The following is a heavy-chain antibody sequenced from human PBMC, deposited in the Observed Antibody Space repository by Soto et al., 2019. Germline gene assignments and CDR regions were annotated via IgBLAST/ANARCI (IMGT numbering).Heavy chain of an antibody. CDR2: IKSSGSAK. D-gene: IGHD1-26*01. CDR3: AREDTDGSYSNY. J-gene: IGHJ4*02. V-gene: IGHV3-48*02. Sequence: SLRLSCAAPGFTFSTYNMNWVRQAPGKGLEWLSFIKSSGSAKYYADSVRGRFTISRDNAKNSLYLQMNSLRDEDTAVYYCAREDTDGSYSNYWGQGTLVTVS. CDR1: GFTFSTYN.